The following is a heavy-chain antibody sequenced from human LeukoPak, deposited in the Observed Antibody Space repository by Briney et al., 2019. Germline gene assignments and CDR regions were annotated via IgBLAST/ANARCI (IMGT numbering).Heavy chain of an antibody. J-gene: IGHJ6*03. Sequence: GGSLRLSCAASGFTFSSYGMHWVRQAPGKGLEGVAFIRYDGSNKYYADSVKGRFTISRDNSKNTLYLQMNSLRAEDTAVYYCARLSLWLSDYYMDVWGKGTTVTISS. D-gene: IGHD3-9*01. CDR3: ARLSLWLSDYYMDV. CDR1: GFTFSSYG. V-gene: IGHV3-30*02. CDR2: IRYDGSNK.